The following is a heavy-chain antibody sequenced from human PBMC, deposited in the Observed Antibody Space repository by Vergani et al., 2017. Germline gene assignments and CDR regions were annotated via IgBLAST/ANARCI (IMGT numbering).Heavy chain of an antibody. CDR1: DSSIMTNPY. Sequence: QVQLQESGPGLVKPSETLASTFDVSDSSIMTNPYWGWFRQSPGKGLEWIGCIQHSGDTHYNSSLKCRVSISIMSSSKFSLSLTSVTAADTAIYYCARHRGSGGVFPSSYFDGMDVWGHGTMVTVSS. CDR2: IQHSGDT. V-gene: IGHV4-38-2*01. J-gene: IGHJ6*02. CDR3: ARHRGSGGVFPSSYFDGMDV. D-gene: IGHD3-10*01.